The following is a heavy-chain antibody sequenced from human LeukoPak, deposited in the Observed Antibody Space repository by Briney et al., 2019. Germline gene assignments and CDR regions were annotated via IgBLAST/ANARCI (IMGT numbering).Heavy chain of an antibody. CDR2: IYPGDSDT. D-gene: IGHD3-9*01. Sequence: GESLKISCKGSGYRFTNYWIAWVRQMPGKGLEWMGIIYPGDSDTRYSPSFQGQVTISADWSISTAYLQWSSLKASDTAMYFCARRDDLLTIDYWGQGTLVTVSS. CDR3: ARRDDLLTIDY. J-gene: IGHJ4*02. CDR1: GYRFTNYW. V-gene: IGHV5-51*01.